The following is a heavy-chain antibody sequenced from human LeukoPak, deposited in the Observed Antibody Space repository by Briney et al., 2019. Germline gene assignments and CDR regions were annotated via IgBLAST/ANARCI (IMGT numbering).Heavy chain of an antibody. CDR2: IWDDGNNK. CDR3: ARDSYQDYYGRFDP. Sequence: GGSLRLSCAASGFSFSNHGMHWVRQAPGKRLEWVADIWDDGNNKRYANSVNGRFTISRDNSENTLYLQMNGLTAEDTAMYYCARDSYQDYYGRFDPWGQGTLVIVSS. J-gene: IGHJ5*02. D-gene: IGHD3-10*01. V-gene: IGHV3-33*01. CDR1: GFSFSNHG.